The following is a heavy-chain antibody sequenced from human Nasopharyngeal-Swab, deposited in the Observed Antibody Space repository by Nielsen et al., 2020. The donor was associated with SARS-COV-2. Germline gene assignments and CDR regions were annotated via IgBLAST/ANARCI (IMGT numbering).Heavy chain of an antibody. Sequence: GESLKISFTVSGFSFSSSWMTWVRQAPGKGLEWVANIQKDGNEKYYVDSVKGRFTISRDNAKNSLSLQMNSLRVEDTALYYCTQGGGSSSRYWRNWGRGTLVTVSA. CDR2: IQKDGNEK. CDR3: TQGGGSSSRYWRN. V-gene: IGHV3-7*01. J-gene: IGHJ1*01. D-gene: IGHD6-13*01. CDR1: GFSFSSSW.